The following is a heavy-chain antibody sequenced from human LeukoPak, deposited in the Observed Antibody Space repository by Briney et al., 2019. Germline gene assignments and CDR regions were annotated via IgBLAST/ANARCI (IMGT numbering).Heavy chain of an antibody. Sequence: GGSLRLSCAVSGLTLRNYGMSWVRQAPGKGLEWVAGISDRGGRTNYADSVKGRFTISRDNPKNTLYLQMNSLRAKDTAVYFCAKRGVVIRVIIVGFHKEAYYFDSWGQGALVTVSS. CDR3: AKRGVVIRVIIVGFHKEAYYFDS. V-gene: IGHV3-23*01. J-gene: IGHJ4*02. CDR2: ISDRGGRT. CDR1: GLTLRNYG. D-gene: IGHD3-3*01.